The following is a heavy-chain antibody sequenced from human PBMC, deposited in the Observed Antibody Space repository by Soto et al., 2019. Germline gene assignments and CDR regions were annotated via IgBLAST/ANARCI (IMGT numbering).Heavy chain of an antibody. CDR1: GFTFSSYA. CDR3: ASSSYYYDSRGYYGGGAFDI. J-gene: IGHJ3*02. CDR2: ISYDGSNK. V-gene: IGHV3-30-3*01. D-gene: IGHD3-22*01. Sequence: QVQLVESGGGVVQPGRSLRLSCAVSGFTFSSYAMHCVRQAPGKGLEWVAVISYDGSNKYYADSVKGRFTISRDNSKNTLYLQMNSLRAEDTAVYYCASSSYYYDSRGYYGGGAFDIWGQGTMVTVSS.